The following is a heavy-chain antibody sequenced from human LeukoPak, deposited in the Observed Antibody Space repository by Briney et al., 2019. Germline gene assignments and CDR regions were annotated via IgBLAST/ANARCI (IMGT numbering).Heavy chain of an antibody. Sequence: SETLSLTCTVSGGSIGSSSYYWGWIRQPPGKGLEWIGSIYYSGGTYYNPSLKSRVTISVDTSKNQFSLKLSSVTAADTAVYYCARHVAGYYDFWSGYYFDYWGQGTLVTVSS. CDR1: GGSIGSSSYY. D-gene: IGHD3-3*01. CDR2: IYYSGGT. V-gene: IGHV4-39*01. CDR3: ARHVAGYYDFWSGYYFDY. J-gene: IGHJ4*02.